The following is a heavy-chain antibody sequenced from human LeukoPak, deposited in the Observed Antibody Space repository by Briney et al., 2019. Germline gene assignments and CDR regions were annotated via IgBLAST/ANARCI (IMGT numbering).Heavy chain of an antibody. CDR1: GCTFTSYY. D-gene: IGHD2-2*01. J-gene: IGHJ4*02. Sequence: ASVKVSCKASGCTFTSYYMHWVRQAPGQGLEWMGIINPSGGSTSYAQKFQGRVTMTRDTSTSTVYMELSSLRSEDTAVYYCARDLGVCSSTSCSQPVGAFDYWGQGTLVTVSS. CDR2: INPSGGST. CDR3: ARDLGVCSSTSCSQPVGAFDY. V-gene: IGHV1-46*01.